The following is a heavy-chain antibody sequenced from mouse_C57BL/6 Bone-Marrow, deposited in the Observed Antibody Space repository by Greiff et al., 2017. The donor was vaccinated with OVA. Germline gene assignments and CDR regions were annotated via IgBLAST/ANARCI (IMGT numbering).Heavy chain of an antibody. Sequence: EVQLVESGGGLVKPGGSLKLSCAASGFTFSDYGMHWVRQAPEKGLEWVAYISSGSSTIYYADKVKGRFTITRDNAKTTLFLQMTSLRDEDTAMYYGARRGIYLGAMDYWGQGTSVTVSS. J-gene: IGHJ4*01. V-gene: IGHV5-17*01. D-gene: IGHD2-1*01. CDR2: ISSGSSTI. CDR1: GFTFSDYG. CDR3: ARRGIYLGAMDY.